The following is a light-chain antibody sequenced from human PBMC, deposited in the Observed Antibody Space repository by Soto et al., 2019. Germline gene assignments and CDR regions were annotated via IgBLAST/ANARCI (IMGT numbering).Light chain of an antibody. J-gene: IGKJ1*01. CDR2: GAS. CDR1: QSVSSSY. Sequence: EIVLTQSPGTLSLSPGERATLSCRASQSVSSSYLAWYQQKPGQAPRVLLYGASSRAPGIPDRFSGGGSGTDFTLTISRLEAEDFAVYYCQQYGSSPRTFGQGTKVDIK. V-gene: IGKV3-20*01. CDR3: QQYGSSPRT.